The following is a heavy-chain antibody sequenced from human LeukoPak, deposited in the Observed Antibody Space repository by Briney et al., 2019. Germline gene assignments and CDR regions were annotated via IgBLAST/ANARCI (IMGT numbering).Heavy chain of an antibody. Sequence: SETLSLTCTVSGGSISSYYWSWIRQPPGKGLEWIGYIYYSGTTNYNPSLKSRVTISVDTSKNQFSLKLSSVTAADTAVYYCAREREGPYGYLDYWGQGTLVTVSS. CDR2: IYYSGTT. CDR3: AREREGPYGYLDY. CDR1: GGSISSYY. D-gene: IGHD4-17*01. J-gene: IGHJ4*02. V-gene: IGHV4-59*12.